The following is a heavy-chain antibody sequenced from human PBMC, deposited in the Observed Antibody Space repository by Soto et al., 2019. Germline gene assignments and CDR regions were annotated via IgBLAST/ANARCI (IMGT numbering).Heavy chain of an antibody. D-gene: IGHD1-20*01. CDR3: ATSQKGYNWNYFDH. V-gene: IGHV4-39*01. CDR2: VFYTGFT. Sequence: PSETLSLTCAVSGASISGSYYYWAWLRQSPGKGPEWIGSVFYTGFTSYNPSLESRVSVSVDASKSQFSLKLSAVTAPDTAVYYCATSQKGYNWNYFDHWGQGALVTVSS. CDR1: GASISGSYYY. J-gene: IGHJ4*02.